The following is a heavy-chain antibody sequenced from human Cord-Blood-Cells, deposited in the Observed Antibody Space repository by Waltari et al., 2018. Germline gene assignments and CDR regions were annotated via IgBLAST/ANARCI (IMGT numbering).Heavy chain of an antibody. Sequence: QLQLQESGPGLVKPSETLSLTCTVSGGSISSSSYYWGWIRQPPGKGLEWIGSIYYSGSTYYNPSLKSRVTISVDTSKNQFSLKLSSVTAADTAVYYCASLIRAAPGWRENYFDYWGQGTLVTVSS. CDR1: GGSISSSSYY. CDR2: IYYSGST. CDR3: ASLIRAAPGWRENYFDY. D-gene: IGHD6-19*01. J-gene: IGHJ4*02. V-gene: IGHV4-39*01.